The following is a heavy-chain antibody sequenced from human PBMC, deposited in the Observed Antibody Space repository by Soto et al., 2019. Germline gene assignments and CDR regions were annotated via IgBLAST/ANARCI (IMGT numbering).Heavy chain of an antibody. CDR2: IYHSGST. V-gene: IGHV4-4*02. J-gene: IGHJ4*02. CDR3: ARTRYYDFWSGYNY. D-gene: IGHD3-3*01. Sequence: SETLSLTCAVSGGSISSSNLWSWVRQPPGKGLEWIGEIYHSGSTNYNPSLKSRVTISVDKSKNQFSLKLSSVTAADTAVYYCARTRYYDFWSGYNYWGQGTLVTVS. CDR1: GGSISSSNL.